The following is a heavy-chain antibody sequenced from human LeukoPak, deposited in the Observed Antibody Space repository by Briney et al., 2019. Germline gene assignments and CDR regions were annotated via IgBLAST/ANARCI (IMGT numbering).Heavy chain of an antibody. CDR3: ATSPQVANDAFDI. J-gene: IGHJ3*02. Sequence: PSETLSLTCAVYGGSFTTYYGTWIRQPPGKGLEWIGRIYTSGSTNYNPSLKSRVTISVDTSKNQFSLKLSSVTAADTAVYYCATSPQVANDAFDIWGQGTMVTVSS. D-gene: IGHD6-6*01. CDR1: GGSFTTYY. V-gene: IGHV4-59*10. CDR2: IYTSGST.